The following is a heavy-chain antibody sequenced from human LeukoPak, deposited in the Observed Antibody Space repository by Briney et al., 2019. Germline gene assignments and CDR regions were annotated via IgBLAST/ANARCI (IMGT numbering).Heavy chain of an antibody. D-gene: IGHD3-22*01. Sequence: GGSLRLSCAASRFTFSNYWMNWVRQAPGKGLEWVANIKQDETEKYYVDSVKGRFTISRDNAKNSLYLQMNSLRAEDTAVYYCARGRGGYFYTLIDYWGQGILATVSP. CDR1: RFTFSNYW. CDR2: IKQDETEK. V-gene: IGHV3-7*01. CDR3: ARGRGGYFYTLIDY. J-gene: IGHJ4*02.